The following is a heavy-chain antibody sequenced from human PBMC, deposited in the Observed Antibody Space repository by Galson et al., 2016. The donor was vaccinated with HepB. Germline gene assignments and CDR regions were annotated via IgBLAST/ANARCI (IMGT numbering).Heavy chain of an antibody. D-gene: IGHD3-10*02. V-gene: IGHV3-30*18. CDR1: GFTFNKYG. Sequence: SLRLSCAASGFTFNKYGMHWVRQAPDKGLEWVAADSVHGGRKFYADAVKGRFTISRDSANNMLFLQMSSLRDDDTAVYYCAKRHEYCPPVGCSVDYWGQGPLVSVSS. J-gene: IGHJ4*02. CDR3: AKRHEYCPPVGCSVDY. CDR2: DSVHGGRK.